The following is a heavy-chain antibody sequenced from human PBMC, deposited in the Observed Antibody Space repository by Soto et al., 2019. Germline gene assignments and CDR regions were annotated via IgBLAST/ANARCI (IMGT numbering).Heavy chain of an antibody. Sequence: GESLKISCKGSGYSFTSYWINWVRQMPGKGLEWMGRIDPSDSYTNYSPSFQGHVTISADKSISTAYLQWSSLKASDTAMYCCARRGYCSGGSCYWRGYYYYGMDVWGQGTTVTVSS. CDR1: GYSFTSYW. CDR3: ARRGYCSGGSCYWRGYYYYGMDV. D-gene: IGHD2-15*01. J-gene: IGHJ6*02. V-gene: IGHV5-10-1*01. CDR2: IDPSDSYT.